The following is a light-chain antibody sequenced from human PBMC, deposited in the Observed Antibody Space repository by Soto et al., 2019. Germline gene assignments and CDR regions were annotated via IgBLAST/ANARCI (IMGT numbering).Light chain of an antibody. CDR3: QQYRSYPWT. J-gene: IGKJ1*01. CDR2: QAS. CDR1: QTISAW. Sequence: DIQMTQSPSTLSASAGDRVTITCRASQTISAWLAWYQQKPGKVPKFLIYQASHLESGVPSRFSGSGSGTEFTLTISSLQPDDFATYYCQQYRSYPWTFGQGTKVEIK. V-gene: IGKV1-5*03.